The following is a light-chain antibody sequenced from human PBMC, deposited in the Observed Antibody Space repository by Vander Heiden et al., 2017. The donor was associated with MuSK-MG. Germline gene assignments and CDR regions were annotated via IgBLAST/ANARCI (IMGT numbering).Light chain of an antibody. J-gene: IGLJ2*01. CDR2: GKN. CDR3: NSRDSSGNHVV. Sequence: SSELTQDPAVSVAVGQTVRITCQGDSLRSYYANWYQQKPGQAPVLVIYGKNNRPSGIPDRFSGSSSGNTASLTITGAQAEDEADYYCNSRDSSGNHVVFGGGTKRTVL. V-gene: IGLV3-19*01. CDR1: SLRSYY.